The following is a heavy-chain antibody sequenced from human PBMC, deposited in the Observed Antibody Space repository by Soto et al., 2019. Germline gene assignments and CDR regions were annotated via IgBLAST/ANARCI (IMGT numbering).Heavy chain of an antibody. Sequence: GGSLRLSCEASGFTFSTYAMDWVRQAPGKGLEWLSYSNGGSTYIFYADSVRGRFTISRDNVKNSLYLQMSSLTAEDTAVYYCVREGKRRYDLDSWGRGT. D-gene: IGHD1-20*01. J-gene: IGHJ4*02. CDR1: GFTFSTYA. CDR3: VREGKRRYDLDS. CDR2: SNGGSTYI. V-gene: IGHV3-21*01.